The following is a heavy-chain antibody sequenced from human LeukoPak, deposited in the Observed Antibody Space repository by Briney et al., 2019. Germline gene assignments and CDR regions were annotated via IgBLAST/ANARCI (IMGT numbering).Heavy chain of an antibody. Sequence: PGGSLRLSCAASGFTFSSYAMHWVRPAPGKGLEWVAVISYDGSNKYYAASVKGRFTISRDNSKTTLYLQMNSLRAEDTAVYYCAKGDCSGSSCYPLPSWFDPWGQGTLVTVSS. CDR2: ISYDGSNK. CDR1: GFTFSSYA. CDR3: AKGDCSGSSCYPLPSWFDP. V-gene: IGHV3-30*04. D-gene: IGHD2-15*01. J-gene: IGHJ5*02.